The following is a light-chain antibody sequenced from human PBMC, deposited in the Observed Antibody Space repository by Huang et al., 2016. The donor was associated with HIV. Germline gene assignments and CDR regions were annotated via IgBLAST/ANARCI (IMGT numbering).Light chain of an antibody. V-gene: IGKV3-11*01. J-gene: IGKJ2*01. CDR3: QQHIDWPT. CDR2: DAS. Sequence: EVVLAQSPATLSLSPGEKATLSCRASQNVSRYLAWYQQKAGQSPSLLISDASNRATGIPARFSGSGSGTDCTLTISSLQPVDSAVYYCQQHIDWPTFGQGTTLEI. CDR1: QNVSRY.